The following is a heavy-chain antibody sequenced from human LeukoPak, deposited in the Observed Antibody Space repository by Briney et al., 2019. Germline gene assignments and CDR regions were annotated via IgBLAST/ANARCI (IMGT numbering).Heavy chain of an antibody. CDR1: GGSISSYY. J-gene: IGHJ6*02. CDR2: IYHSGST. Sequence: SETLSLTCTVSGGSISSYYWSWIRQPPGKGLEWIGYIYHSGSTNYNPSLKSRVTISVDTSKNQFSLKLSSVTAADTAVYYCARSDSYYYYGMDVWGQGTTVTVSS. CDR3: ARSDSYYYYGMDV. V-gene: IGHV4-59*01.